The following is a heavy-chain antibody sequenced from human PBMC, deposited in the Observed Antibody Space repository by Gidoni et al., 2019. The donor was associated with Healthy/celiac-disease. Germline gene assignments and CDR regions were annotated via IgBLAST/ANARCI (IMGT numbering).Heavy chain of an antibody. CDR1: GFYFRRYA. Sequence: EVQLLESGGGSVQPGGSRRLCCAASGFYFRRYAMREVRQAPGKGLEWVSSISGSGGSTYYADSVKGRFTISRDNSKNTLYLQMNSLRAEDTAVYYCAKALYSNYYYYGMDVWGQGTTVTVSS. J-gene: IGHJ6*02. V-gene: IGHV3-23*01. D-gene: IGHD2-2*02. CDR3: AKALYSNYYYYGMDV. CDR2: ISGSGGST.